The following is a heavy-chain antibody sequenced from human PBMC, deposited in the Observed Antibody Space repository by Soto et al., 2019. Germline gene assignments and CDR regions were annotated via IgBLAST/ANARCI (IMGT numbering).Heavy chain of an antibody. CDR2: ISSGASDI. J-gene: IGHJ5*02. Sequence: PGGSLRLSCAASGFTFSDYYMSWIRQAPGKGLEWVSYISSGASDIYYADSVKGRFTISRDNAKNSLYLQMNSLRAEDTAVYYCARDRLAAAPRGFDPWGQGTLVTVSS. V-gene: IGHV3-11*01. CDR3: ARDRLAAAPRGFDP. D-gene: IGHD6-13*01. CDR1: GFTFSDYY.